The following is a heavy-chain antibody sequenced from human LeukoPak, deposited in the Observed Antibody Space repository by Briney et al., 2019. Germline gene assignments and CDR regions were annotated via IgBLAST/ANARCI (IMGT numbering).Heavy chain of an antibody. Sequence: HPGGSLRLSCSASGFTFSSYAMHWVRQAPGKGLEHVSAISSNGGSTYYADSVKGRFTISRDNSKNTLYLQMSSLRAEDTAVYYCVKDTVAGTPTYYFDYWGQGTLVTVSS. V-gene: IGHV3-64D*06. CDR2: ISSNGGST. J-gene: IGHJ4*02. CDR3: VKDTVAGTPTYYFDY. CDR1: GFTFSSYA. D-gene: IGHD6-19*01.